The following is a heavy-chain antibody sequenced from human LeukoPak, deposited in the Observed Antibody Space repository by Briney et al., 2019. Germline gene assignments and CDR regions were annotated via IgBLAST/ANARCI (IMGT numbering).Heavy chain of an antibody. CDR3: ARSKGSRYYDFWSGFDY. J-gene: IGHJ4*02. CDR1: GGSISSYY. D-gene: IGHD3-3*01. CDR2: IYTSGST. Sequence: SETLSLTCTVSGGSISSYYWSWIRQPPGKGLEWIGYIYTSGSTDYSPSLKSRVTISVDTSKNQFSLKLSSVTAADTAVYYCARSKGSRYYDFWSGFDYWGQGTLVTVSS. V-gene: IGHV4-4*09.